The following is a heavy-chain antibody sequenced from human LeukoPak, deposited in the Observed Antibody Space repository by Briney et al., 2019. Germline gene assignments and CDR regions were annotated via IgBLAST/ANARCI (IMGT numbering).Heavy chain of an antibody. J-gene: IGHJ4*02. D-gene: IGHD3-16*02. CDR2: INSDGSST. CDR1: GFTFSSYW. Sequence: GGSLRLSCAASGFTFSSYWMHWVRQAPGKGLVWVSRINSDGSSTSYADSVKGRFTISRDNAKNTLYLQMNSLRAEDTAVYYCAMMGELSLYFDYWGQGTLVTVSS. V-gene: IGHV3-74*01. CDR3: AMMGELSLYFDY.